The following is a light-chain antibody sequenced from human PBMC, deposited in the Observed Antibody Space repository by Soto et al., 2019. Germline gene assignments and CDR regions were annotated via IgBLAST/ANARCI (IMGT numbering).Light chain of an antibody. CDR2: EVS. Sequence: QSVLTQPASVSGSPGQSITISCTGSSSDIGAYNYVSWFQQYPGKAPKLIISEVSNRPSGVSNRFSGSKSGTAASLTISGLQTEDEADYFCFSFTTDWTHVFGTGTKVPS. CDR3: FSFTTDWTHV. CDR1: SSDIGAYNY. V-gene: IGLV2-14*01. J-gene: IGLJ1*01.